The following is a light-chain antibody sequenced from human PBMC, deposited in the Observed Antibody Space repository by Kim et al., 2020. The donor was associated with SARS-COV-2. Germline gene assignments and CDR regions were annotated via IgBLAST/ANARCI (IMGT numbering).Light chain of an antibody. J-gene: IGLJ2*01. Sequence: SYELTQPPSVSVSPGQTASITCSGDKLTKKYVCWYQQKPGQSPLLVIYEDTKRPSGIPERFSGSNSGNTATLTISGTQAVDEADYSCQAWDSSVVFGGGTQLTVL. CDR3: QAWDSSVV. CDR2: EDT. V-gene: IGLV3-1*01. CDR1: KLTKKY.